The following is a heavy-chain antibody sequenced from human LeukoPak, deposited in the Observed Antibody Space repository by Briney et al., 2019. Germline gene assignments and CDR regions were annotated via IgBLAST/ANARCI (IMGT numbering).Heavy chain of an antibody. V-gene: IGHV4-59*01. CDR3: ASNTGTVFDY. D-gene: IGHD7-27*01. CDR2: VYCSGST. Sequence: PSETLSLTCTVSGGFITAYYWSWIRQPPGKGLEWIGYVYCSGSTEYNPSLRSRVTISLDMSKHQFSLNLTSVTAADTAVYYCASNTGTVFDYWGQGALVTVSS. J-gene: IGHJ4*02. CDR1: GGFITAYY.